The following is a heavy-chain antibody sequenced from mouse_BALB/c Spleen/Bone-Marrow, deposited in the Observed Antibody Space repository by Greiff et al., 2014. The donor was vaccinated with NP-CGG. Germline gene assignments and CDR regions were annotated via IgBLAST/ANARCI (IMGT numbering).Heavy chain of an antibody. CDR2: INPVNSRN. D-gene: IGHD1-1*01. CDR3: TRYYSWYFDV. V-gene: IGHV1S81*02. J-gene: IGHJ1*01. Sequence: QVQLQQSGAELVKPGASVKLSCKPSGYTFTSYWIHWVKQRPGQGLEWIGEINPVNSRNDYNEKFKNKATLTVDKSSSTAYMQLSSLTSEDSAVYYCTRYYSWYFDVWGVGTTVTVSS. CDR1: GYTFTSYW.